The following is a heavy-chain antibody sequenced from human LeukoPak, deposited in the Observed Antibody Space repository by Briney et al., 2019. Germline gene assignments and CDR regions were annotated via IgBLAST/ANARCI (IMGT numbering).Heavy chain of an antibody. D-gene: IGHD4-17*01. Sequence: ASVKVSCKASGYTFTGYYIHWVRQAPGQGLEWMGIINPSGGSTSYAQKFQGRVTMTRDTSTSTVYMELSSLRSEDTAVYYCAREVSNYGDYQLRIGFDYWGQGTLVTVSS. CDR2: INPSGGST. J-gene: IGHJ4*02. V-gene: IGHV1-46*01. CDR1: GYTFTGYY. CDR3: AREVSNYGDYQLRIGFDY.